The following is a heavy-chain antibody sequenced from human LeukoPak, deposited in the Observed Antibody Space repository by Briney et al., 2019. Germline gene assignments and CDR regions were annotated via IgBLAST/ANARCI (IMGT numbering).Heavy chain of an antibody. CDR3: AREIVGAPTPGAY. D-gene: IGHD1-26*01. V-gene: IGHV4-59*12. J-gene: IGHJ4*02. CDR1: GGSISSYY. Sequence: SETLSLTCTVSGGSISSYYWSWIRQPPGKGLEWIGYIYYSGSTNYNPSLKSRVTISVDTSKNQFSLKLTSVTAADTAVYYCAREIVGAPTPGAYWGQGILVTVSS. CDR2: IYYSGST.